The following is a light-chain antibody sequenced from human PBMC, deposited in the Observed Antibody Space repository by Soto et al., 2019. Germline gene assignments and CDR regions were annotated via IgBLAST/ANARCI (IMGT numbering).Light chain of an antibody. J-gene: IGKJ4*01. CDR1: QRVGSD. CDR3: QQYNSLPLT. Sequence: EIVMTQSPATLSVSPGDRATLSCRASQRVGSDLAWYQQKPGRTPSLLIYDVSTRATGIPARFSGSGSGTEFTLTISSLQSEDFAVYYGQQYNSLPLTFGGGTKVEIK. CDR2: DVS. V-gene: IGKV3-15*01.